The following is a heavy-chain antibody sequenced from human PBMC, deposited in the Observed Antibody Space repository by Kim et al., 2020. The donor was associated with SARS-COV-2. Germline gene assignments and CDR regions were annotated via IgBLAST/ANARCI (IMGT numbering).Heavy chain of an antibody. Sequence: IYYTDSVKGRFTISRDNAKNSLYLQMNSLRAEDTAVYYCAGGGSGSYYDNWGQGTLVTVSS. J-gene: IGHJ4*02. V-gene: IGHV3-21*01. CDR3: AGGGSGSYYDN. D-gene: IGHD1-26*01. CDR2: I.